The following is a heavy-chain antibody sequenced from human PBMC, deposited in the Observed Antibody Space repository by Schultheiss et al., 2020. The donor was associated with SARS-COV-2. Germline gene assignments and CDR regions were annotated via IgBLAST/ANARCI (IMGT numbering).Heavy chain of an antibody. V-gene: IGHV3-23*01. D-gene: IGHD3-22*01. CDR2: ISASASRT. Sequence: GESLKISCAASGFTFRSYAMNWVRQAPGKGLEWVSGISASASRTYYADSVRGRFTISRDNSKNTLFLQMNSLRAEDTAVYYCATISTDYYDSSGYYPKYYFDYWGQGTLVTVSS. J-gene: IGHJ4*02. CDR1: GFTFRSYA. CDR3: ATISTDYYDSSGYYPKYYFDY.